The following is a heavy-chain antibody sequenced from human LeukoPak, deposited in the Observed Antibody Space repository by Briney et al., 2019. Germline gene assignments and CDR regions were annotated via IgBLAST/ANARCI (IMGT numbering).Heavy chain of an antibody. CDR2: ISSSSSYI. J-gene: IGHJ6*02. Sequence: KPGGSLRLSCEASGFTFSDYYLSWIRQAPGKGLEWVSYISSSSSYIYYADSVKGRFTISRDNAKNSLYLQMNSLRAEDTAVYYCARDANEYSSSNYYYGMDVWGQGTTVTVSS. V-gene: IGHV3-11*06. D-gene: IGHD6-6*01. CDR1: GFTFSDYY. CDR3: ARDANEYSSSNYYYGMDV.